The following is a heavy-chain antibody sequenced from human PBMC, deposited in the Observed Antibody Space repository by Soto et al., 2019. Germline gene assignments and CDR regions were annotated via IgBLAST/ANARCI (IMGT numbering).Heavy chain of an antibody. CDR3: ASNLGYYYYYYMDV. Sequence: GGSLRLSCAASGFTFSSYSMNWVRQAPGKGLEWVSYISSSSSTIYYADSVKGRFTISRDNAKNSLYLQMNSLRAEDTAVYYCASNLGYYYYYYMDVWGKGTTVTVSS. D-gene: IGHD1-26*01. CDR2: ISSSSSTI. V-gene: IGHV3-48*01. J-gene: IGHJ6*03. CDR1: GFTFSSYS.